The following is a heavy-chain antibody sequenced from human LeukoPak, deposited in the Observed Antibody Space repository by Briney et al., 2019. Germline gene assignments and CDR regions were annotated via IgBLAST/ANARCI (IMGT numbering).Heavy chain of an antibody. V-gene: IGHV1-2*02. CDR3: ARVSLSAAAGSYFDY. CDR2: INPNSGGT. D-gene: IGHD6-13*01. CDR1: GYTFTGYY. J-gene: IGHJ4*02. Sequence: GASVKVSCKASGYTFTGYYMHWVRQAPGQGLEWMGWINPNSGGTNYAQKFQGRVTITADKSTSTAYMELSSLRSEDTAVYYCARVSLSAAAGSYFDYWGQGTLVTVSS.